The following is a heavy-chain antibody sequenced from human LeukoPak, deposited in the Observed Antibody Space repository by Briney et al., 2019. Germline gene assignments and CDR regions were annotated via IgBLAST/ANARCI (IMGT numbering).Heavy chain of an antibody. CDR3: ASRGSGAVAPPFDP. CDR1: GGSVSSGSYY. D-gene: IGHD6-19*01. J-gene: IGHJ5*02. CDR2: IYYSGSI. Sequence: SVTLSLTCTVSGGSVSSGSYYWSWIRQPPGKGLEWIGYIYYSGSINYNPSLKSRVTISIDTSKNQFSLKLSSVTAADTAVYYCASRGSGAVAPPFDPWGQGTLVTVSS. V-gene: IGHV4-61*01.